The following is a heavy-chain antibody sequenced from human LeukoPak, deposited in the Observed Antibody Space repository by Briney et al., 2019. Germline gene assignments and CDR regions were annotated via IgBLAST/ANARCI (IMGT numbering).Heavy chain of an antibody. CDR2: IYHSGST. CDR1: GGSISSYY. D-gene: IGHD3-22*01. J-gene: IGHJ4*02. V-gene: IGHV4-38-2*02. Sequence: KTSETLSLTCTVSGGSISSYYWSWIRQPPGKGLEWIGSIYHSGSTYYNPSLKSRVTISVDTSKNQFSLKLSSVTAADTAVYYCARALPDSPYYWGQGTLVTVSS. CDR3: ARALPDSPYY.